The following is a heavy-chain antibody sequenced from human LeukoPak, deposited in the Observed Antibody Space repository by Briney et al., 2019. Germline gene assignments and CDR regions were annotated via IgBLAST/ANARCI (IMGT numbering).Heavy chain of an antibody. V-gene: IGHV4-34*01. J-gene: IGHJ2*01. CDR1: GGSFSGYY. CDR2: INHSGST. Sequence: PSETLSLTCAVYGGSFSGYYWSWIRQPPGKGLEWIGEINHSGSTNYNPSLKSRVTISVDTSKNQFSLKLSSVTAADTAVYYCARPDIVVVPAGELNWYFDLWGRGTLVTVSS. CDR3: ARPDIVVVPAGELNWYFDL. D-gene: IGHD2-2*01.